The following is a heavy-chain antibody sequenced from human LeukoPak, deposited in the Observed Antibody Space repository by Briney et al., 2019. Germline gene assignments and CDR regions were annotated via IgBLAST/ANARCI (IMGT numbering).Heavy chain of an antibody. Sequence: GESLKISCKGSGYRFGSYWIGWVRQMPGKGLEWMGIIYPGGSDTRYSPSFQGQVTISADRSISTAYLQWSSLKASDTALYYCARQEEYYSGSGTYRTFDYWGQGTLVTVSS. CDR3: ARQEEYYSGSGTYRTFDY. V-gene: IGHV5-51*01. CDR2: IYPGGSDT. D-gene: IGHD3-10*01. CDR1: GYRFGSYW. J-gene: IGHJ4*02.